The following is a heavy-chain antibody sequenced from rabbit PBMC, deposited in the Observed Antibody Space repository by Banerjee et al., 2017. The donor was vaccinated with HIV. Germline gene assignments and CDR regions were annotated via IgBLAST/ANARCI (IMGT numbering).Heavy chain of an antibody. J-gene: IGHJ4*01. D-gene: IGHD3-1*01. Sequence: QSLEESGGGLVKPGASLTLTCKASEFDLNYYYYMCWVRQAPGKGLEWVGCINTGSGSAYYASWAKGRFTISKTSSSTVDLQMTSLTVADTATYFCAREIYGGFFSLWGQGTLVTVS. V-gene: IGHV1S40*01. CDR2: INTGSGSA. CDR3: AREIYGGFFSL. CDR1: EFDLNYYYY.